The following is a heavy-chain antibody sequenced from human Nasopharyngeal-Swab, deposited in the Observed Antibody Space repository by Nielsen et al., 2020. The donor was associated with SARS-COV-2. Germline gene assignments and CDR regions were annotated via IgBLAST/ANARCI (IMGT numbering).Heavy chain of an antibody. D-gene: IGHD2-15*01. J-gene: IGHJ6*03. V-gene: IGHV5-10-1*01. CDR2: IDPSDSYT. CDR1: GYSFTTYW. Sequence: GESLKISCRGSGYSFTTYWINWVRQVPGKGLEWMGMIDPSDSYTNYSPSFQGHVTISADKSISAAYLQWCSLKASDTAIYYCALLSTATRYYYYYMDVWGKGTTVTVSS. CDR3: ALLSTATRYYYYYMDV.